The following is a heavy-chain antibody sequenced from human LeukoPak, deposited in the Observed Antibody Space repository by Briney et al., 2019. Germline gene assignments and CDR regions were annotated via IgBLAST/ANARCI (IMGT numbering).Heavy chain of an antibody. CDR3: ALDYGDYVTDY. D-gene: IGHD4-17*01. CDR1: GGTFSSYA. J-gene: IGHJ4*02. Sequence: GASVKVSCKASGGTFSSYAVSWVRQAPGQGLEWMGGIIPIFGTANYAQKFQGRVTITADESTSTAYMELSSLRSEDTAVYYCALDYGDYVTDYWGQGTLVTVSS. CDR2: IIPIFGTA. V-gene: IGHV1-69*13.